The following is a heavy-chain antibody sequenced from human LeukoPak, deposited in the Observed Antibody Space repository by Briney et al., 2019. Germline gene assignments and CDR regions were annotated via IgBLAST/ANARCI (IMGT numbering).Heavy chain of an antibody. CDR3: ARGEDPKRYYYYGMDV. CDR2: IGTAGDT. CDR1: GFTFSNYD. J-gene: IGHJ6*02. Sequence: GGSLRLSCAASGFTFSNYDMLWVRQATGKGLEWVSTIGTAGDTYYPGSVKGRFTISRENAKNSLYLQMNSLRAGDTAVYYCARGEDPKRYYYYGMDVWGQGTTVTVSS. V-gene: IGHV3-13*01.